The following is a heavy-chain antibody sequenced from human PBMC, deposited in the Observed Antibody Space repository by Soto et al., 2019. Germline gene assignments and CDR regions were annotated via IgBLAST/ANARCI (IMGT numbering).Heavy chain of an antibody. V-gene: IGHV4-59*01. CDR3: ARSVAVPGAHIDY. Sequence: SESLSLARSVSGGSISGSYWSWIRQSPGKGLEWLGYVYYTGSTNYSPSLRSRVSISVDTSKNEFSLRLSSVTAADTAVYFCARSVAVPGAHIDYWGQGTQVTVSS. D-gene: IGHD6-19*01. J-gene: IGHJ4*02. CDR1: GGSISGSY. CDR2: VYYTGST.